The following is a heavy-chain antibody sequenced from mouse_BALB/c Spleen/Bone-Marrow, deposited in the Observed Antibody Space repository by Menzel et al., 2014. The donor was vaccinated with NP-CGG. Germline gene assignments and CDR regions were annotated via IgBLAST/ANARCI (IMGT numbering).Heavy chain of an antibody. V-gene: IGHV3-6*02. D-gene: IGHD2-14*01. CDR3: AGYDEAWFAY. CDR1: GYSITSGYY. Sequence: EVQLVESGPGLVKPSQSLSLPCSVTGYSITSGYYWNWIRQFPGNKLEWMGYISYDGSNNYNPSPKNRISITRDTSKNQFFLKLNSVTTEDTATYYCAGYDEAWFAYWGQGTLVTVSA. CDR2: ISYDGSN. J-gene: IGHJ3*01.